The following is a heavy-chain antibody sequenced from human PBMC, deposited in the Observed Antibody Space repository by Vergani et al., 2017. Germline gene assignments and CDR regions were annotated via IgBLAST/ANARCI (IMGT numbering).Heavy chain of an antibody. Sequence: QLQLQESGPGLVKPSATLSLTCSVSGASIRSSNYYWGWIRQPPGKGLEWIASIYYSGSTYYNPSLKSLVTISVDTSKTQFSLKLSSVTAADTAVYFCARHSTVEWLVKLEWFDPWGQGILVTVSS. CDR3: ARHSTVEWLVKLEWFDP. D-gene: IGHD6-19*01. V-gene: IGHV4-39*01. CDR1: GASIRSSNYY. J-gene: IGHJ5*02. CDR2: IYYSGST.